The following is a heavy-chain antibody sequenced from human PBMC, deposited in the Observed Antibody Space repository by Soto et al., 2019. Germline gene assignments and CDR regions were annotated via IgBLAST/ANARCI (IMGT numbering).Heavy chain of an antibody. D-gene: IGHD3-16*01. V-gene: IGHV3-74*01. Sequence: GSLRLSCTASGFTAAFYWMHWVRQTPGKGLVWVSRINPEGTTTNYADSVEGRFTISRDNAKSALYLQMNSLSAEDTAIYYCTSDTFGLRDTWGQGTLVTVSS. CDR3: TSDTFGLRDT. CDR1: GFTAAFYW. CDR2: INPEGTTT. J-gene: IGHJ5*02.